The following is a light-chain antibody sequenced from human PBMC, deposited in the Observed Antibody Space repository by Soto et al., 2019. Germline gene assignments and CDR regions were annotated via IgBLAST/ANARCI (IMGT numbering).Light chain of an antibody. Sequence: DIQMTQSPSTLSASIGDRVTITCRASQSIDTSLAWYQQKPGKAPKLLIYKASSLQSGVPSRFSGSGSGTEFPLTISSLQPDDFATYACQHYKAYSRTFGQGTKVEVK. J-gene: IGKJ1*01. CDR3: QHYKAYSRT. CDR2: KAS. V-gene: IGKV1-5*03. CDR1: QSIDTS.